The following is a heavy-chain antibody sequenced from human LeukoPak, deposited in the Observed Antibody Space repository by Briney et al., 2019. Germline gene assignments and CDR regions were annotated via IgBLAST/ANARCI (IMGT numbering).Heavy chain of an antibody. CDR3: ARRAGIDCSSTSCYYYYGMDV. CDR2: IYTSGST. D-gene: IGHD2-2*01. CDR1: GGSISSYY. Sequence: PSETLSLTCTVSGGSISSYYWSWIRQPAGKGLEWIGRIYTSGSTNYNPSLKSRVTMSVDTSKNQFSLKLSSVTAADTAVYYCARRAGIDCSSTSCYYYYGMDVWGQGTTVTVSS. J-gene: IGHJ6*02. V-gene: IGHV4-4*07.